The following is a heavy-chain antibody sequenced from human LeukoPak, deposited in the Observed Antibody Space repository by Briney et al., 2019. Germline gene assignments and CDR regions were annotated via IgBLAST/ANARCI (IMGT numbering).Heavy chain of an antibody. D-gene: IGHD6-6*01. V-gene: IGHV1-24*01. CDR1: GYTLTELS. J-gene: IGHJ4*02. Sequence: ASVKVSCKVSGYTLTELSMHWVRQAPGKGLEWMGGFDPEDGETIYAQKFQGRVTMTEDTSTDTAYMELSSLRSEDTAVYYCATEYSSSSEPRPFDYWGQGTLVTVSS. CDR3: ATEYSSSSEPRPFDY. CDR2: FDPEDGET.